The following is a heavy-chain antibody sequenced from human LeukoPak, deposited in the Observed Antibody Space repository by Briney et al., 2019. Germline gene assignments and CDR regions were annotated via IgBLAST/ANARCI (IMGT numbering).Heavy chain of an antibody. J-gene: IGHJ6*04. CDR1: GGTFSSYA. D-gene: IGHD2-2*01. CDR2: TIPIFGTA. CDR3: ASYCSSTSCYGPYYGMDV. Sequence: GASVKVSCKASGGTFSSYAISWVRQAPGQGLEWMGGTIPIFGTANYAQKFQGRVTITADKSTSTAYMELSSLRSEDTAVYYCASYCSSTSCYGPYYGMDVWGKGTTVTVSS. V-gene: IGHV1-69*06.